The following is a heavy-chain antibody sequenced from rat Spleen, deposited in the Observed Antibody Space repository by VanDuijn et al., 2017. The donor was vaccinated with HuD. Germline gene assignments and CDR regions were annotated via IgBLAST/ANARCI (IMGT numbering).Heavy chain of an antibody. CDR1: GFTFSNAA. J-gene: IGHJ2*01. CDR3: TTDNGD. D-gene: IGHD1-10*01. Sequence: VQLAESGGGLVQPKESLRISCGTSGFTFSNAAMYWVRQAPGKGLDWVARIRAKANNYATYYADSVKGRFTISRDDSKSVVYLQMDNLKTEDTAMYYCTTDNGDWGQGVMVTVSS. CDR2: IRAKANNYAT. V-gene: IGHV10-5*01.